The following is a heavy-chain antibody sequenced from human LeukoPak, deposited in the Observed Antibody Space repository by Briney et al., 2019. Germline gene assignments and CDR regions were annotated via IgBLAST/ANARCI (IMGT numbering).Heavy chain of an antibody. D-gene: IGHD5-18*01. J-gene: IGHJ4*02. CDR2: ISAYNGNT. CDR3: ASGGPGGGYGYFNY. V-gene: IGHV1-18*01. Sequence: ASVKVSCKASGYTFTSYGISWVRQAPGQGLEWMGWISAYNGNTNYAQKFQGRVTMTRDTSTSTVYMELSSLRSEDTAVYYCASGGPGGGYGYFNYWGQGTLVTVSS. CDR1: GYTFTSYG.